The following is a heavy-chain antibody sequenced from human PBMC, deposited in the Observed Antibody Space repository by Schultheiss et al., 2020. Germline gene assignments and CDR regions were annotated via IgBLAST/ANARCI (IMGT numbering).Heavy chain of an antibody. Sequence: SETLSLTCAVSGGSISSSNWWSWVRQPPGKGLEWIGEIYHSGSTNYNPSLKSRVTISVDKSKNQFSLKLSSVTAADTAVYYCARDNGYSYGKTFYFDYWGQGALVTVSS. D-gene: IGHD5-18*01. CDR2: IYHSGST. V-gene: IGHV4-4*02. J-gene: IGHJ4*02. CDR1: GGSISSSNW. CDR3: ARDNGYSYGKTFYFDY.